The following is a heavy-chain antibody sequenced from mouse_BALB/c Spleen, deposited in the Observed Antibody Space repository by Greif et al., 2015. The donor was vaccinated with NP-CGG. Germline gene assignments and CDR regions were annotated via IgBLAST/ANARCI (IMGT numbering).Heavy chain of an antibody. CDR1: GYTFTDYA. Sequence: GAELVRPGVSVKISCKGSGYTFTDYAMHWVKQSHAKSLEWIGVISTYYGDASYNQKFKGKATMTVDKSSSXAYMELARLTSEDSAIYYCARGDGNYGWFAYWGQGTLVTVSA. V-gene: IGHV1S137*01. D-gene: IGHD2-1*01. J-gene: IGHJ3*01. CDR2: ISTYYGDA. CDR3: ARGDGNYGWFAY.